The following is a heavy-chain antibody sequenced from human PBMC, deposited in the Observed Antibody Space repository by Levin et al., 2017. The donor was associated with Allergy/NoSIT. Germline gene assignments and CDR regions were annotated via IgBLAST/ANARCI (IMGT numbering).Heavy chain of an antibody. Sequence: GESLKISCAASGFTFSSYSMNWVRQAPGKGLEWVSSISSSSSYIYYADSVNGRFTISRDNAKNSLYLQMYSLRAEDTAVYYCARATEDFYDSSGPIWGQGTMVTVSS. CDR3: ARATEDFYDSSGPI. V-gene: IGHV3-21*01. J-gene: IGHJ3*02. CDR1: GFTFSSYS. D-gene: IGHD3-22*01. CDR2: ISSSSSYI.